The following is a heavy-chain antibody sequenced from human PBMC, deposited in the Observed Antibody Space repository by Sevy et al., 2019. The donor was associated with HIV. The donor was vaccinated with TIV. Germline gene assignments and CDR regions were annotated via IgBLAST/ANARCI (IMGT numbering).Heavy chain of an antibody. CDR1: GFTFSSAW. V-gene: IGHV3-15*01. CDR3: ITDPAYRGYDEEVINYYFYGMDV. D-gene: IGHD5-12*01. CDR2: IKSEFDGGAI. J-gene: IGHJ6*02. Sequence: GGSLRLSCTASGFTFSSAWMSWVRQAPGKGLEWIGRIKSEFDGGAIDYAAPVKGRFSISREDSKNTVYLQMNSLKTEDTAVYYCITDPAYRGYDEEVINYYFYGMDVWGQGTTVTVSS.